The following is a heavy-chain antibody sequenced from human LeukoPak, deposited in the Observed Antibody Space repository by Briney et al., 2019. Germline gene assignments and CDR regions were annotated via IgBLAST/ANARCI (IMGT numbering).Heavy chain of an antibody. V-gene: IGHV3-23*01. D-gene: IGHD3-22*01. J-gene: IGHJ4*02. CDR1: GFTSSSYA. CDR3: AKRTPYSSGSYYFDY. Sequence: GGSLRLSCEDSGFTSSSYAMSWVRHAPGKGLEWVSAISGSGSTTNYADSVKGRLTISRDNSQNTLYLQMNSLRAEDTAVYYCAKRTPYSSGSYYFDYWGQGTLVTASS. CDR2: ISGSGSTT.